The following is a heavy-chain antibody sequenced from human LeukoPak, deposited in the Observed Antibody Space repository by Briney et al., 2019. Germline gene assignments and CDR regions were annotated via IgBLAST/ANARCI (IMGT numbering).Heavy chain of an antibody. V-gene: IGHV3-53*01. CDR1: GFTVSSNY. J-gene: IGHJ3*02. CDR2: IYSGGST. CDR3: ARDSPRGAFDI. Sequence: QTGGSLRLSCAASGFTVSSNYMSWVRQAPGKGLEWVSVIYSGGSTYYADSVKGRFTISRDNSKNTLYLQMNSLRAEDTAVYYCARDSPRGAFDIWGQGTMVTVSS.